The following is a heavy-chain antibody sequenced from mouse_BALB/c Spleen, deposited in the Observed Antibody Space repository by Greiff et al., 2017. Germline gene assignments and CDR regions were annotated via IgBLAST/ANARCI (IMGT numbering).Heavy chain of an antibody. J-gene: IGHJ4*01. CDR2: ILPGSGST. CDR3: ARLPDYYGSSYAMDY. V-gene: IGHV1-9*01. Sequence: QVQLKESGAELMKPGASVKISCKATGYTFSSYWIEWVKQRPGHGLEWIGEILPGSGSTNYNEKFKGKATFTADTSSNTAYMQLSSLTSEDSAVYYCARLPDYYGSSYAMDYWGQGTSVTVSS. D-gene: IGHD1-1*01. CDR1: GYTFSSYW.